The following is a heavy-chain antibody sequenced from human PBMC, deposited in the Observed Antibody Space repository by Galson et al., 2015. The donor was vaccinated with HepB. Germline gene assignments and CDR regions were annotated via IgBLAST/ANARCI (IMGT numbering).Heavy chain of an antibody. CDR1: GGSISSSSYY. Sequence: TLSLTCTVSGGSISSSSYYWGWIRQPPGKGLEWIGSIYYSGSTYYNPSLKSRVTISVDTSKNQFSLKLSSVTAADTAVYYCASNIAVAGSRAYWYFDLWGRGTLVTVSS. V-gene: IGHV4-39*01. D-gene: IGHD6-19*01. CDR3: ASNIAVAGSRAYWYFDL. J-gene: IGHJ2*01. CDR2: IYYSGST.